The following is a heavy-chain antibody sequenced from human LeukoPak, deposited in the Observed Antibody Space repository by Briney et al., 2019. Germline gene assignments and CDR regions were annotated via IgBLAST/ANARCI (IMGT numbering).Heavy chain of an antibody. D-gene: IGHD3-3*01. CDR1: GFTFSSYG. CDR2: INSDGSST. Sequence: GGSLRLSCAASGFTFSSYGMHWVRQAPGKGLVWVSRINSDGSSTSYADSVKGRFTISRDNAKNTLYLQMNSLRAEDTAVYYCASGPITIFGVVTNFDYWGQGTLVTVSS. V-gene: IGHV3-74*01. J-gene: IGHJ4*02. CDR3: ASGPITIFGVVTNFDY.